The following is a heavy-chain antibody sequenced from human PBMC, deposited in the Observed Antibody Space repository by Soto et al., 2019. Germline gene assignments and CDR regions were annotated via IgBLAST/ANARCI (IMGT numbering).Heavy chain of an antibody. J-gene: IGHJ3*02. CDR2: ISWNSGSR. CDR1: GFTFDDYA. Sequence: EVQLVESGGGLVQPGRSLRLSCAASGFTFDDYAMHWVRQVPGKGPERVSGISWNSGSRGYAESVRGRFTISRDNAKNTLYLQMNRPRAEDTAWYYCAKSNRVLEIMKTTVTTFWGPFHIWCQGTRVTAPS. CDR3: AKSNRVLEIMKTTVTTFWGPFHI. V-gene: IGHV3-9*01. D-gene: IGHD4-17*01.